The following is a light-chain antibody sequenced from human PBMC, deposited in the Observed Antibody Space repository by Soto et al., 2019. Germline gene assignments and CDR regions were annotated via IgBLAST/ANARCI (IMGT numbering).Light chain of an antibody. CDR2: DAS. J-gene: IGKJ2*01. CDR3: QQRSNWPPMYT. V-gene: IGKV3-11*01. CDR1: QSVSSY. Sequence: EIVLTQSPATLSLSPGERATLSCRASQSVSSYLAWYQQKPGQAPRLLIYDASNRATGIPARFSGSGSGTDFTLTISSLGAEDFAVYYCQQRSNWPPMYTFGQGTKLEIK.